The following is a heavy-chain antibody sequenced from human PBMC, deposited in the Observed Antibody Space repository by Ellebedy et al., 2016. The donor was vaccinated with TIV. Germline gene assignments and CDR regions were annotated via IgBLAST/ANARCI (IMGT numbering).Heavy chain of an antibody. J-gene: IGHJ4*02. CDR2: IYGGSS. CDR3: ASYDWNRFDY. CDR1: GFSVNSNY. Sequence: GESLKISCAASGFSVNSNYMNWVRQAPGKGLEWVSLIYGGSSYYADSVKGRSTIYRDNSKNMLYLQMNSLRAEDTAVYYCASYDWNRFDYWGQGTLVTVSS. V-gene: IGHV3-66*01. D-gene: IGHD1-20*01.